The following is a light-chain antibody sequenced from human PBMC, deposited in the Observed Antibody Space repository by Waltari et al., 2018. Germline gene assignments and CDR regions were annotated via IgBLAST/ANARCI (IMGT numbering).Light chain of an antibody. Sequence: QSVLTQPPSVSGAPGQRVTISCTGSGSNLGAGYDVHWYQQIPEKAPQLLFYGIKSRPSGVLARFCGSQSGTSASLAITGLQADDEADYYCQSYDTSLAVVFGGGTKLTVL. CDR2: GIK. J-gene: IGLJ2*01. V-gene: IGLV1-40*01. CDR1: GSNLGAGYD. CDR3: QSYDTSLAVV.